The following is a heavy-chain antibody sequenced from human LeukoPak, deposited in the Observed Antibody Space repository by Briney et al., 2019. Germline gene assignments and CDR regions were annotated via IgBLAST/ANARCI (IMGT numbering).Heavy chain of an antibody. CDR1: GASNSRYY. D-gene: IGHD6-19*01. J-gene: IGHJ4*02. V-gene: IGHV4-59*01. Sequence: SETLSLTCTGSGASNSRYYWSWIRQPPGKGLEWIGYIYNGGSTNYNPSLKSRVTISVDTSKNQFSLRLSSVTAADTAVYYCAQSTGWPGFDYWGQGTLVTVSS. CDR3: AQSTGWPGFDY. CDR2: IYNGGST.